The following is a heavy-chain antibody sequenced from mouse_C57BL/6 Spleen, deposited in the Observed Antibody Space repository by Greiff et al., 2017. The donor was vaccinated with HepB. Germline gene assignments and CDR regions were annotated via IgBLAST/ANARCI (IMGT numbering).Heavy chain of an antibody. CDR3: ARTSIYYGYDDSRYFDV. J-gene: IGHJ1*03. D-gene: IGHD2-2*01. CDR2: ILPGSGST. CDR1: GYTFTGYW. Sequence: QVQLKESGAELMKPGASVKLSCKATGYTFTGYWIEWVKQRPGHGLEWIGEILPGSGSTNYNEKFKGKATFTADTSSNTAYMQLSSLTTEDSAIYYCARTSIYYGYDDSRYFDVWGTGTTVTVSS. V-gene: IGHV1-9*01.